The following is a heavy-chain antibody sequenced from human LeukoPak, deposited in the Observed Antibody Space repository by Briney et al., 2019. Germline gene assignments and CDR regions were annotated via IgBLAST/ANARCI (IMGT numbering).Heavy chain of an antibody. J-gene: IGHJ4*02. D-gene: IGHD3-22*01. Sequence: PGGSLRLSCAASGFTFSSYGMHWVRQAPGKGREGVAVISYDGINKYYADSVKGRFTISRDNSKNTLYLQMNSLRAEDTAVYYCAKDRAPFYDSSGYYSGYFDYWGQGTLVTVSS. CDR2: ISYDGINK. CDR1: GFTFSSYG. CDR3: AKDRAPFYDSSGYYSGYFDY. V-gene: IGHV3-30*18.